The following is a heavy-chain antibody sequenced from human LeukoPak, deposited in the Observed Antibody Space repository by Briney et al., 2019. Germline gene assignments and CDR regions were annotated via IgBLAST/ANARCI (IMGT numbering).Heavy chain of an antibody. V-gene: IGHV3-23*01. J-gene: IGHJ5*02. CDR3: AKGGIAAQERFDP. CDR2: ISGSGGVT. D-gene: IGHD6-13*01. CDR1: GLTFRNYA. Sequence: GGSLRLSCAVTGLTFRNYAMSWVRQAPGKGPEWVSDISGSGGVTHYADSVKGRFSISRDNSKNTLYLQMSSLRAEDTAVYYCAKGGIAAQERFDPWGQGTLVTVS.